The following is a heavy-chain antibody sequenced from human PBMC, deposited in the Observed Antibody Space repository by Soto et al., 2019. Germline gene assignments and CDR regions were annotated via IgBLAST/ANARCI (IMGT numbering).Heavy chain of an antibody. V-gene: IGHV3-23*01. J-gene: IGHJ5*02. CDR1: GFTFSGYA. Sequence: EVQLLESGGGLVQPGGSLSLSCAASGFTFSGYALSWVRQAPGKGLEGAPAMGGGSPFYADSVKGRFTISRDNANSMVYLQMNSLRADDTAVYFCAQDLGSSWYHYNSFAPGGQGTLVTVSS. D-gene: IGHD6-13*01. CDR2: MGGGSP. CDR3: AQDLGSSWYHYNSFAP.